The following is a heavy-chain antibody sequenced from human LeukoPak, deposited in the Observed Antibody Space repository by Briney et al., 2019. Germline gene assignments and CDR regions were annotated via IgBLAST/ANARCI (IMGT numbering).Heavy chain of an antibody. Sequence: GGSLRLSCAASGFTFSNYNMNWVRQAPGKGLEWVSYISSGRSAIYYADSVKGRFTISRDNAKNSLYLQMNSLRDEDTAVCYCARAKNSDYYYVDYWGQGTLVTVSS. CDR1: GFTFSNYN. CDR3: ARAKNSDYYYVDY. CDR2: ISSGRSAI. D-gene: IGHD2-21*02. V-gene: IGHV3-48*02. J-gene: IGHJ4*02.